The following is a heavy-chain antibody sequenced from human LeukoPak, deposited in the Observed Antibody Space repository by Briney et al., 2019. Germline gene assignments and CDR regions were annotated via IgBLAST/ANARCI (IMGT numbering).Heavy chain of an antibody. CDR1: GGSISSSSYN. CDR2: IYYSGST. Sequence: SETLSLTCTVSGGSISSSSYNWGWIRQPPGKGLEWIGSIYYSGSTYYNPSLKSRVTISVDTSKNQFSLKLSSVTAADTAVYYCARAGGVLYGWFDPWGQGTLVTVSS. D-gene: IGHD3-16*01. CDR3: ARAGGVLYGWFDP. J-gene: IGHJ5*02. V-gene: IGHV4-39*07.